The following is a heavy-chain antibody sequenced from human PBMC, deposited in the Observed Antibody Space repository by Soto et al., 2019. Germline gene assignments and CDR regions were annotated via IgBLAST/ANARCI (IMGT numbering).Heavy chain of an antibody. V-gene: IGHV3-33*01. J-gene: IGHJ4*02. Sequence: QEQLVESGGGVVQPGRSLTLSCVASGFSFSSHGMHWVRQAPGKGLEWVAVIWYDGRLKYYADSVEGRFTVSRDNYKNTLYLQMNCLRAEDTAVYYCARRGIISGSTFDCWGRGTLVTVSS. CDR3: ARRGIISGSTFDC. D-gene: IGHD1-26*01. CDR1: GFSFSSHG. CDR2: IWYDGRLK.